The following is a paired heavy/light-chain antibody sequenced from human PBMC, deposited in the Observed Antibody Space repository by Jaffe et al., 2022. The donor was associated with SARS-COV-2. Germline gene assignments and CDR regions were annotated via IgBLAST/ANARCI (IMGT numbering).Light chain of an antibody. V-gene: IGKV3-20*01. CDR2: GAS. CDR1: QSVRSSY. CDR3: QQYGDSPPRFT. J-gene: IGKJ3*01. Sequence: EIVLTQSPGTLSLSPGERATLSCRASQSVRSSYLAWYQQKPGQAPRLLIYGASNRATGIPDRFSGSGSGTDFTLTIGRLETEDFAVYYCQQYGDSPPRFTFGPGTKVDIK.
Heavy chain of an antibody. CDR2: MFYSGSA. CDR3: ARQESEFDY. CDR1: GDSVSSRSSS. Sequence: QLQLQESGPGLVKPSETLSLTCNVFGDSVSSRSSSWAWIRQPPGKGLEWIGSMFYSGSAYYNPSLRSRVTISVDRSKNQFSLKLISVAAADTAVYYCARQESEFDYWGQGTLVTVSS. J-gene: IGHJ4*02. V-gene: IGHV4-39*01.